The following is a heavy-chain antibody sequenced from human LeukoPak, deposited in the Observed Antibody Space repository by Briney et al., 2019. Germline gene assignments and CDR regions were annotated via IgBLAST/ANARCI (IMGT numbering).Heavy chain of an antibody. Sequence: PGGSLRLSCAASGFTFSRYWIHWVRQAPGKGLEWVGRIKSKTDGGTTDYAAPVKGRFTISRDDSKNTLYLQMNSLKTEDTAVYYCTVFPNYGMDVWGQGTTVTVSS. D-gene: IGHD3-10*02. CDR1: GFTFSRYW. CDR3: TVFPNYGMDV. V-gene: IGHV3-15*01. CDR2: IKSKTDGGTT. J-gene: IGHJ6*02.